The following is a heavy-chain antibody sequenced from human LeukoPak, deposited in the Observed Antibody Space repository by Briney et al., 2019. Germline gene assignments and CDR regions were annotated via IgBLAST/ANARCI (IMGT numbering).Heavy chain of an antibody. J-gene: IGHJ4*02. CDR2: IYPGDSDT. V-gene: IGHV5-51*01. Sequence: GESLKISCKGSGYSFTSFSIGWVRQMPGKGLEWMGIIYPGDSDTRYSPSFQGLVTISADKSVNTAYLQWSSLKASDTAMYYCARHISSGWYYVDYWGQGTLVTVSS. D-gene: IGHD6-19*01. CDR3: ARHISSGWYYVDY. CDR1: GYSFTSFS.